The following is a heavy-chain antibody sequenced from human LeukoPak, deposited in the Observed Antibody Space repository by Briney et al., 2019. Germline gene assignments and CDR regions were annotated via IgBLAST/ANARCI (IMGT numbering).Heavy chain of an antibody. Sequence: SETLSLTCTVSGGSISSYYWSWIRQPPGKGLEWIGYIHYSGSTNYNPSRKSRVTISVDTSKHQYSLKLSSVTAADTAVYYCARGGTSFDYWRQGTLVSVPS. CDR3: ARGGTSFDY. J-gene: IGHJ4*02. CDR1: GGSISSYY. V-gene: IGHV4-59*08. CDR2: IHYSGST. D-gene: IGHD3-16*01.